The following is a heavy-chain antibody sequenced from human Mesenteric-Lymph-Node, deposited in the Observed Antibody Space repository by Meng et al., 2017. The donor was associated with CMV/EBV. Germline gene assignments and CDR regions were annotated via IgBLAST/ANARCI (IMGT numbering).Heavy chain of an antibody. CDR2: IYHSGST. Sequence: SETLSLTCTVSGGSISSSGYYWSWIRQHPGKGLEWIGYIYHSGSTNYNPSLKSRVTISVDTSKNQFSLKLSSVTAADTAVYYCARALIVVVPAAILGQPTTNSTYYYYGMDVWGQGTTVTVSS. V-gene: IGHV4-31*03. CDR1: GGSISSSGYY. D-gene: IGHD2-2*01. CDR3: ARALIVVVPAAILGQPTTNSTYYYYGMDV. J-gene: IGHJ6*02.